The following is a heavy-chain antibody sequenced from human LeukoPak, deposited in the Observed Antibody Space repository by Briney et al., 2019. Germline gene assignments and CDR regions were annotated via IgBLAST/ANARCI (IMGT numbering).Heavy chain of an antibody. D-gene: IGHD6-13*01. V-gene: IGHV3-30*04. CDR1: GFTFSSYA. Sequence: PGGSLRLSCAASGFTFSSYAMHWVRQAPGKGLEWVAVIPYDGSNEYYADSVKGRFTISRDNSKNTLYLQMNSLRAEDTAVYNCAREYSSSWRRFDYWGQGTLVTVSS. J-gene: IGHJ4*02. CDR3: AREYSSSWRRFDY. CDR2: IPYDGSNE.